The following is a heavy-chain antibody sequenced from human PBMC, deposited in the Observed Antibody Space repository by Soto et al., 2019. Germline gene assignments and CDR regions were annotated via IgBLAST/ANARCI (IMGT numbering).Heavy chain of an antibody. CDR3: ARAVVDIVATIRPHFDY. CDR2: ISSSSSTI. V-gene: IGHV3-48*02. J-gene: IGHJ4*02. CDR1: GFTFSSYS. Sequence: GGSLRLSCAASGFTFSSYSMNRVPQAPGKGLEWVSYISSSSSTIYYADSVKGRFTISRDNAKNSLYLQMNSLRDEDTAVYYCARAVVDIVATIRPHFDYRGQGTLVTVSS. D-gene: IGHD5-12*01.